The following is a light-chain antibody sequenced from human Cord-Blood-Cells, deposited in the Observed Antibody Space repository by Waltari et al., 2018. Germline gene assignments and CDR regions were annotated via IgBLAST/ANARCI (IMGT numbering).Light chain of an antibody. V-gene: IGKV2-28*01. J-gene: IGKJ2*01. Sequence: MTQSPLSLPVTPGEPASISCRSSQSLLHSNGYNYLDWYLQKPGQSPQLLIYLGSNRASGVPDRFSGSGSGTDFTLKISRVEAEDVGVYYCMQALQTPPYTFGQGTKLEIK. CDR2: LGS. CDR1: QSLLHSNGYNY. CDR3: MQALQTPPYT.